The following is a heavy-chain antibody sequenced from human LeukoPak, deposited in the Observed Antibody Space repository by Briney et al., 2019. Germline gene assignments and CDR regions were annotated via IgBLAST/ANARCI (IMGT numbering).Heavy chain of an antibody. J-gene: IGHJ4*02. CDR2: ISSSSSYI. V-gene: IGHV3-21*03. Sequence: GGSLRLSCAASGFTFSSYSMNWVRQAPGKGLECVSSISSSSSYIYYADSVKGRFTISRDDSKNTLYLQMNSLKTEDTAVYYCTTGSYDFWSGYPSGDYWGQGTLVTVSS. D-gene: IGHD3-3*01. CDR3: TTGSYDFWSGYPSGDY. CDR1: GFTFSSYS.